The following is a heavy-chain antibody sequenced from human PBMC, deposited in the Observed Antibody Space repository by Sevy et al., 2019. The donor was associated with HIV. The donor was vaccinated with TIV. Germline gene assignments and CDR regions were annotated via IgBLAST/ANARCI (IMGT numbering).Heavy chain of an antibody. Sequence: GESLKISCKGSGYRFTSYWIGWVRQMPGKGLEWMGIIYPGDFDTRYNPSFQGQVTIPVEKSINTAYLQWGSLKASDTAMYYCARQYYGSGSYYNCFSDYWGQGTLVTVSS. CDR1: GYRFTSYW. V-gene: IGHV5-51*01. CDR3: ARQYYGSGSYYNCFSDY. CDR2: IYPGDFDT. D-gene: IGHD3-10*01. J-gene: IGHJ4*02.